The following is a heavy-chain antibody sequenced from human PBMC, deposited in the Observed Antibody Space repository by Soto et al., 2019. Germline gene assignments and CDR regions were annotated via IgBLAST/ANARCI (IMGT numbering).Heavy chain of an antibody. CDR2: ISSHSNYI. D-gene: IGHD5-18*01. CDR3: ARAPSIEGYSYGLRHFEY. V-gene: IGHV3-21*01. J-gene: IGHJ4*02. Sequence: PRGSLRLSCAASGFIVSSYSMTGVRQAPGKGLEWVSCISSHSNYIYYADSVKGRFTISRDNAKNSLYLRMNSLRAEDTAVYYCARAPSIEGYSYGLRHFEYWGQGTLVTVSS. CDR1: GFIVSSYS.